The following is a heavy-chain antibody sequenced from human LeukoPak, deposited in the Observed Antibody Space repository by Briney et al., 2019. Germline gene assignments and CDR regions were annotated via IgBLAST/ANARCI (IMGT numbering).Heavy chain of an antibody. Sequence: SVKVSCKASGGTFSSYAISWVRQAPGQGLGWMGGIIPIFGTANYAQKFQGRVTITADESTSTAYMELSSLRSEDTAVYYCARVSLGNEPGSPQNYYYYGMDVWGQGTTVTVSS. CDR3: ARVSLGNEPGSPQNYYYYGMDV. CDR1: GGTFSSYA. CDR2: IIPIFGTA. V-gene: IGHV1-69*01. J-gene: IGHJ6*02.